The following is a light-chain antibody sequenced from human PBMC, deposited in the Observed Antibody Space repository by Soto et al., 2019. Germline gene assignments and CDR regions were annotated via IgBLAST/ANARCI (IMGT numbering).Light chain of an antibody. CDR1: QSVSSN. CDR3: QQYNNWPPT. V-gene: IGKV3-15*01. Sequence: ELVMTQSPATLSVSPGERAILSCRASQSVSSNLAWYQQKHGQAPRLLIYGASTRPIGIPARFSGTGSETELNLTISSLQSEDFAVYSCQQYNNWPPTFGQGTKVDIK. J-gene: IGKJ1*01. CDR2: GAS.